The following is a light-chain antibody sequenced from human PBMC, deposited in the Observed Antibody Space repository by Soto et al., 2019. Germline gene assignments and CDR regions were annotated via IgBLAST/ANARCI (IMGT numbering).Light chain of an antibody. Sequence: EIVLTQSPATLSLSSGERATLSFRASQSIRNYLAWYQQKPGQAPRLLIYDASNRATGIPPRFSGSGSGTDFILTISSLEPEDSGVYYCQQRNDWVTFGGGTKVDNK. J-gene: IGKJ4*01. CDR3: QQRNDWVT. CDR1: QSIRNY. CDR2: DAS. V-gene: IGKV3-11*01.